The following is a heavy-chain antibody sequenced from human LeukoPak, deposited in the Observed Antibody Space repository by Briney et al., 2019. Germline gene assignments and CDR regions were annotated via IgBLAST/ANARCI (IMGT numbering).Heavy chain of an antibody. Sequence: GGSLRLSCAASGFTFSSYSMNWLPQAPGKGLEWVSSISSSSSYIYYADSVKGRFTISRDNAKNSLYLQMNSLRAEDTAVYYCARGGYSTIYYFDYWGQGTLVTVSS. D-gene: IGHD3-22*01. V-gene: IGHV3-21*01. J-gene: IGHJ4*02. CDR1: GFTFSSYS. CDR3: ARGGYSTIYYFDY. CDR2: ISSSSSYI.